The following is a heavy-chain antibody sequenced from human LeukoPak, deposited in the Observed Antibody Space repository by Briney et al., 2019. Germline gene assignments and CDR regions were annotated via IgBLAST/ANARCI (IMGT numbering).Heavy chain of an antibody. CDR2: IYHSGST. Sequence: SETLSLTCTVSGGSISSSSYYWGWIRQPPGKGLEWIGSIYHSGSTYYNPSLKSRVTISVDTSKNQFSLKLSSVTAADTAVYYCARGPYYYDSSGQKNSYFDYWGQGTLVTVSS. V-gene: IGHV4-39*07. D-gene: IGHD3-22*01. J-gene: IGHJ4*02. CDR3: ARGPYYYDSSGQKNSYFDY. CDR1: GGSISSSSYY.